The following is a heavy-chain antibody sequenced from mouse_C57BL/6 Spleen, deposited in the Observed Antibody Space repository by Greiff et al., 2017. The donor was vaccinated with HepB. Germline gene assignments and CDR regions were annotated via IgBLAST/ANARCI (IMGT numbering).Heavy chain of an antibody. CDR1: GYTFTDYY. CDR2: INPNNGGT. V-gene: IGHV1-26*01. J-gene: IGHJ1*03. D-gene: IGHD2-4*01. CDR3: ARPYYDYDVWYFDV. Sequence: EVQLQQSGPELVKPGASVKISCKASGYTFTDYYMNWVKQSHGKSLEWIGDINPNNGGTSYNQKFKGKATLTVDKSSSTAYMELRSLTSEDSAVYYCARPYYDYDVWYFDVWGTGTTVTVSS.